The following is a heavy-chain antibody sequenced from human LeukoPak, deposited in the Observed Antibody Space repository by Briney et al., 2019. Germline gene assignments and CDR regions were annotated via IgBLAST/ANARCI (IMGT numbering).Heavy chain of an antibody. CDR3: ARETKVLWFGEALYYYYYGMDV. CDR1: GFTFSCYS. Sequence: PGGPLRLSCGACGFTFSCYSMNWLREARGKGLEWVSSISSSSSYIYYADSVKGRFTISRDNAKNSLYLQMNSLRAEDTAVYYCARETKVLWFGEALYYYYYGMDVWGQGTTVTVSS. J-gene: IGHJ6*02. D-gene: IGHD3-10*01. V-gene: IGHV3-21*01. CDR2: ISSSSSYI.